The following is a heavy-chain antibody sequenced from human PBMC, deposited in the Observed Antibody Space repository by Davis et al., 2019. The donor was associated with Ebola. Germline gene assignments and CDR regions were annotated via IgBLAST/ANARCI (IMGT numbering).Heavy chain of an antibody. J-gene: IGHJ6*02. Sequence: GESLKISCAASGFTFSSYSMNWVRQAPGKGLEWVSYISSSSSTIYYADSVKGRFTISRDNAKNSLYLQMNSLRAEDTAVYYCARDLRGRYYYYGMDVWGQGTTVTVSS. V-gene: IGHV3-48*01. CDR3: ARDLRGRYYYYGMDV. CDR1: GFTFSSYS. CDR2: ISSSSSTI.